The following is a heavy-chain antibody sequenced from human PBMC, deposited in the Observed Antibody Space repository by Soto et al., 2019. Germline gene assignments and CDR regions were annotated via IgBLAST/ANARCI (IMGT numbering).Heavy chain of an antibody. D-gene: IGHD6-6*01. CDR3: ARASSSSSAADY. CDR1: GESISSGGYY. V-gene: IGHV4-31*03. J-gene: IGHJ4*02. CDR2: IYDSESA. Sequence: QVQLQESGPGLVKASQTLSLICSVSGESISSGGYYWSWIRHHPGKGLEWIGYIYDSESAYYNPSLKRRVTISMDTSKNHFAMKLSSVTAADTAVYYWARASSSSSAADYWGQGTLITVSS.